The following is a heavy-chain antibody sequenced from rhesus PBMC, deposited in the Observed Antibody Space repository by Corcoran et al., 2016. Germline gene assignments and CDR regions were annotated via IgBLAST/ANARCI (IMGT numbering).Heavy chain of an antibody. J-gene: IGHJ4*01. CDR1: GGSLSGYYY. CDR3: ARDSSGLVDY. CDR2: IYGNSAST. Sequence: QVQLQQWGEGLVKPSETLSLTGAVYGGSLSGYYYGSWIRQPPGKGLEWIGYIYGNSASTNYNPSLKNRVTISKDTSKNQFSLKLSSVTAADTAVYYCARDSSGLVDYWGQGVLVTVSS. D-gene: IGHD6-31*01. V-gene: IGHV4-73*01.